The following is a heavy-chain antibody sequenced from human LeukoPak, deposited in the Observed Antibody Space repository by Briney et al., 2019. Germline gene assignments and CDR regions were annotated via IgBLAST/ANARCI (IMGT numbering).Heavy chain of an antibody. D-gene: IGHD6-6*01. Sequence: PGGSLRLSCTASGFAFSSYAMAWVRQAPGKGLEWLSYISSSSKINYADSVKGRFTISRDNAKNSLYLQMISLRDDDTAVYYCARSANPGVHDFDPWGQGTLVTVSS. CDR2: ISSSSKI. CDR3: ARSANPGVHDFDP. J-gene: IGHJ5*02. CDR1: GFAFSSYA. V-gene: IGHV3-48*02.